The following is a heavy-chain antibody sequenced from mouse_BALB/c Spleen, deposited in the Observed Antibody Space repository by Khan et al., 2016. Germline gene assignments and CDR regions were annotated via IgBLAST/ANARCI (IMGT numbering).Heavy chain of an antibody. D-gene: IGHD2-2*01. Sequence: QVQLKESGPGLVAPSQSLSITCTVSGFSIIAYGVNWVRQPPGKGLEWLGMIWGDGSTDYNSALKSRLNITKDNSKSQVFLKMNSLQTDDTAKYYCARDGWGYYAMDYWGQGTSATVSS. V-gene: IGHV2-6-7*01. J-gene: IGHJ4*01. CDR3: ARDGWGYYAMDY. CDR2: IWGDGST. CDR1: GFSIIAYG.